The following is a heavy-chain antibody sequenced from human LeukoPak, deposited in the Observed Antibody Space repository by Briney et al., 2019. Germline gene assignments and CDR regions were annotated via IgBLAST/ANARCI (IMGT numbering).Heavy chain of an antibody. D-gene: IGHD4-17*01. CDR1: GYTFSDHD. J-gene: IGHJ5*01. Sequence: ASVRVSCKASGYTFSDHDVNWVRQAPGQGLEWMGWMNPNTDNTGYAQNLQGRVTMTRTNSITTAYMELSSLTSDDTAVYYCARGGGGEYLDWFDFWGQGTLVIVSS. CDR2: MNPNTDNT. V-gene: IGHV1-8*01. CDR3: ARGGGGEYLDWFDF.